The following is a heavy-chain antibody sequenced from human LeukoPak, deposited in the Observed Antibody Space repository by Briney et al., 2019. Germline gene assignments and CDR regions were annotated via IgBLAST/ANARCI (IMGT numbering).Heavy chain of an antibody. J-gene: IGHJ6*03. CDR2: IKQDGNEK. Sequence: GGSLRLSCAASGFTFSIYWMSWVRQAPGKGLEWVANIKQDGNEKYYVDSVKGRFTISRDNAKNSLYLQMNSLRAVDTAVYYCAREGGYCSGGSCYYYYYMDVWGKGTTVTVSS. CDR1: GFTFSIYW. D-gene: IGHD2-15*01. V-gene: IGHV3-7*01. CDR3: AREGGYCSGGSCYYYYYMDV.